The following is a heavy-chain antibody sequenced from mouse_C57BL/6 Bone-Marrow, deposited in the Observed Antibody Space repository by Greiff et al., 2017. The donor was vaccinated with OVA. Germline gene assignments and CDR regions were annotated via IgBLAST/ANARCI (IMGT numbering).Heavy chain of an antibody. D-gene: IGHD2-10*02. J-gene: IGHJ3*01. V-gene: IGHV1-52*01. CDR3: ARGYGNYLAWVAY. Sequence: QVQLQQPGAELVRPGSSVKLSCKASGYTFTSYWMHWVKQRPIQGLEWIGNIDPSDSETHYNQKFKDKATLTVDKSSSTAYMQLSSLTSEDSAVYYCARGYGNYLAWVAYWGQGTLVTVSA. CDR2: IDPSDSET. CDR1: GYTFTSYW.